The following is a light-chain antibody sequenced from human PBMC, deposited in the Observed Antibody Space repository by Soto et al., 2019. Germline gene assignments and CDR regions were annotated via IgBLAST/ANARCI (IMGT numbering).Light chain of an antibody. CDR1: SSDVGGYNY. CDR2: EVS. J-gene: IGLJ1*01. V-gene: IGLV2-8*01. Sequence: QSALTQPPSASGSPGQSVTISCTGTSSDVGGYNYVSWYQQHPGKAPKVMIYEVSKRPSGVPDRFSGSKSVNTASLTVAGLQAEDEADYYCTPYAGTKILYVFGTGTKVTVL. CDR3: TPYAGTKILYV.